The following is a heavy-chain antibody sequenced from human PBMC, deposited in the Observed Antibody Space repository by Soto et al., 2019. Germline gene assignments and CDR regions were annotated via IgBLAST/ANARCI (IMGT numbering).Heavy chain of an antibody. CDR2: IIPIFGTA. V-gene: IGHV1-69*13. Sequence: PGASVKVSCKASGGTFSSYAISWVRQAPGQGLEWMGGIIPIFGTANYAQKFQGRVTITADESTSTAYMELSSLRSEDTAVYYCARRPHSGGLTNWFDPWGQGTQVTVSS. D-gene: IGHD2-15*01. J-gene: IGHJ5*02. CDR1: GGTFSSYA. CDR3: ARRPHSGGLTNWFDP.